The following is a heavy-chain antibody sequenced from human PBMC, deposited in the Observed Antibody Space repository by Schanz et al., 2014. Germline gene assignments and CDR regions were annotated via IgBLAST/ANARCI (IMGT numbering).Heavy chain of an antibody. D-gene: IGHD6-13*01. CDR1: GYPFTNYY. V-gene: IGHV1-46*03. CDR2: MNPTTGNR. J-gene: IGHJ4*02. Sequence: QVHLEQSGPEVKKPGASVKLSCRASGYPFTNYYIHWVRQAPGQGLEWMGWMNPTTGNRGYAQNFQGRVTMTRDTSTSTVYMELSSLRSEDTAVYYCARDGEAAAGCDYWGQGTLVTVSS. CDR3: ARDGEAAAGCDY.